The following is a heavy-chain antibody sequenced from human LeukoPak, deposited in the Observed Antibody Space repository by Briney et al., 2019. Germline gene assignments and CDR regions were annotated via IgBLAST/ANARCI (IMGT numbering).Heavy chain of an antibody. D-gene: IGHD1-1*01. CDR1: GFILSSYA. Sequence: GGSLRLSCAASGFILSSYAMSWVRQAPGGGPEWVSSINDVDTPFYADSVQGRFTISRDTSKNTLYLQMNRLRVEDTALYFCAKDRLTGRNIYNFDHWGQGTLVTVSS. J-gene: IGHJ4*02. CDR3: AKDRLTGRNIYNFDH. V-gene: IGHV3-23*01. CDR2: INDVDTP.